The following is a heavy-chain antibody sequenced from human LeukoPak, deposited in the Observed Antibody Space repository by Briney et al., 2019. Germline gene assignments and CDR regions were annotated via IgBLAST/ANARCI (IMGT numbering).Heavy chain of an antibody. CDR1: GYSFTSYW. CDR3: ARLGPGDYAPYYYYYGMDV. J-gene: IGHJ6*02. CDR2: IDPSDSYT. V-gene: IGHV5-10-1*01. Sequence: GESLKISCKGSGYSFTSYWISWVRQMPGKGLEWMGRIDPSDSYTNYSPSFQGHVTISADKSISTAYLQWSSLKASDTAMYYCARLGPGDYAPYYYYYGMDVWGQGTTVTVSS. D-gene: IGHD4-17*01.